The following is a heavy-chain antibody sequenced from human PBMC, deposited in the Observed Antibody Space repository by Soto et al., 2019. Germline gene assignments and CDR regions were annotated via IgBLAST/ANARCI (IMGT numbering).Heavy chain of an antibody. CDR3: AKDLTRQLAYWLDP. CDR2: IDAHSGGT. D-gene: IGHD6-6*01. V-gene: IGHV1-2*02. Sequence: ASVKVSCKASGFSFTGYYIHWLRQAPGQGLEWMGWIDAHSGGTEYAQKFQGRVTLTRDTSISTAYMTLSSLRSDDTAIYYCAKDLTRQLAYWLDPWGQGTQVTVSS. CDR1: GFSFTGYY. J-gene: IGHJ5*02.